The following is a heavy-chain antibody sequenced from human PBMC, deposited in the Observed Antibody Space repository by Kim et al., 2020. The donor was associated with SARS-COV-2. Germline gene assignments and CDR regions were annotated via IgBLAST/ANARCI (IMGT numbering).Heavy chain of an antibody. V-gene: IGHV3-9*01. Sequence: YADSVKGRFTISRDNAKSSLYLQMNSLRAEDTAFYFCAKDTVVAYFYCLDYWGQGTLVTVSS. CDR3: AKDTVVAYFYCLDY. J-gene: IGHJ4*02. D-gene: IGHD3-22*01.